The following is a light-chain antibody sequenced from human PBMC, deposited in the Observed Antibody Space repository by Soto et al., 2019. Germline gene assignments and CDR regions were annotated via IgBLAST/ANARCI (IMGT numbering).Light chain of an antibody. CDR3: CSYAGSGLGV. CDR2: EVN. Sequence: QSVLTQPASVTGSPGQSITISCTGASSDVGSYNLVSWYQQHPGKAPKLMIYEVNQRPSGVSNRFSGSKSGNTASLTISGLQAEDEADYYCCSYAGSGLGVFGGGNKLTVL. J-gene: IGLJ2*01. CDR1: SSDVGSYNL. V-gene: IGLV2-23*02.